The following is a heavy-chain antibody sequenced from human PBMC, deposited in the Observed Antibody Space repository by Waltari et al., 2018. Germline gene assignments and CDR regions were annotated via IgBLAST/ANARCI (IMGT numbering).Heavy chain of an antibody. Sequence: EVHLLESGGGLAQPGGSLRLSCAASGFNFIGYALSWVRQGPGGGLEWVSGISDSGVITNYADSVKGRFTVSRDNSKSTLFLHLNSLRAEDTAVYYCARHLYSIDYLELANWGQGTLVTVSS. CDR2: ISDSGVIT. J-gene: IGHJ4*02. D-gene: IGHD4-4*01. CDR3: ARHLYSIDYLELAN. CDR1: GFNFIGYA. V-gene: IGHV3-23*01.